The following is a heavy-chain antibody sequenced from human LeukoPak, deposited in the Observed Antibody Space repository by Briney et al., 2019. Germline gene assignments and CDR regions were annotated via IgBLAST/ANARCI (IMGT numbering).Heavy chain of an antibody. CDR2: IYPGDSDT. Sequence: GESLKISCKGSGYSFTSYWIGWVRQMPGKGLEWMGIIYPGDSDTRYSPSFQGQVTISADKSINTAYLHWSSLKASDTAMYYCARQGSDYYYGMDVWGQGTTVTVSS. CDR1: GYSFTSYW. CDR3: ARQGSDYYYGMDV. J-gene: IGHJ6*02. V-gene: IGHV5-51*01.